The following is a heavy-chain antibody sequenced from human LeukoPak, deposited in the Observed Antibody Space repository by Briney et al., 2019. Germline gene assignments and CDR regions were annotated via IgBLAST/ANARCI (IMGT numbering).Heavy chain of an antibody. D-gene: IGHD4-11*01. Sequence: ASVKVSCKASGYIFTTYVMHWLRQAPGQGPEWMGRINPCGGSTDYAQKFQDRITMTTDTSTSTAYMELRSLTSDDTTLQFFARVGTTGAPADNWRRGTMLTVSS. V-gene: IGHV1-46*01. CDR3: ARVGTTGAPADN. CDR1: GYIFTTYV. J-gene: IGHJ4*02. CDR2: INPCGGST.